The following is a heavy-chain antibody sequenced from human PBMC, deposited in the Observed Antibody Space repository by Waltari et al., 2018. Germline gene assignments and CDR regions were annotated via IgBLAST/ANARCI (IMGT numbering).Heavy chain of an antibody. CDR3: AREGAAAGTYYYYYYYMDV. J-gene: IGHJ6*03. CDR2: ISAYNGTT. V-gene: IGHV1-18*01. D-gene: IGHD6-13*01. Sequence: QVQLVQSGAEVKKPGASVKVSCKASGYTFTSYGISWVRQAPGQGHEWMGWISAYNGTTNYAQRRQGRVTMTTDTSTSTAYMELRSMRSDDTAGYYCAREGAAAGTYYYYYYYMDVWGKGTTVTISS. CDR1: GYTFTSYG.